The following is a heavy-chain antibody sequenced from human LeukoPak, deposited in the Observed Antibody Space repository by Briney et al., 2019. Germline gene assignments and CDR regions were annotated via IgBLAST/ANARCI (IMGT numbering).Heavy chain of an antibody. CDR3: ARDPAYYDSSGLTDY. D-gene: IGHD3-22*01. Sequence: PSETLSLTCTVSGGSISRSSYNWGWIRQPPGKGLEWIGTFYYSGSTYYNPSLKSRVTISVDTSKTQFSLSLSSVTAADTAVYYCARDPAYYDSSGLTDYWGQGTLVTVSS. J-gene: IGHJ4*02. CDR2: FYYSGST. CDR1: GGSISRSSYN. V-gene: IGHV4-39*02.